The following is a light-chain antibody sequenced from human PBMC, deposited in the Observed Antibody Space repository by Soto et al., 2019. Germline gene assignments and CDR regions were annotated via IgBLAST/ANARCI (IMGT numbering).Light chain of an antibody. CDR2: NEN. V-gene: IGLV1-44*01. Sequence: QLVLTQPPSASGTHGQRVTISCSGSSSNIGSNTVNWYQLLPRTAPKLLIYNENKRPSGVPDRFSGSKSGTSASLAISGLQSEDEADYYCAAWDDSLDGPIFGGGTKLTVL. J-gene: IGLJ2*01. CDR1: SSNIGSNT. CDR3: AAWDDSLDGPI.